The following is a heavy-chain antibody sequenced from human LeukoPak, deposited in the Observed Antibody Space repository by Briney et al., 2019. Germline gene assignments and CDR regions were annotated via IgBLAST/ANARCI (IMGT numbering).Heavy chain of an antibody. CDR2: IYYSGST. D-gene: IGHD1-26*01. CDR3: ARDQWELFAFDI. CDR1: GGSISSSSYY. J-gene: IGHJ3*02. V-gene: IGHV4-39*07. Sequence: MSSETLSLTCTVSGGSISSSSYYWGWIRQPPVKGLEWIGSIYYSGSTYYNPSLKSRVTISVDTSKNQFSLKLSSVTAADTAVYYCARDQWELFAFDIWGQGTMVTVSS.